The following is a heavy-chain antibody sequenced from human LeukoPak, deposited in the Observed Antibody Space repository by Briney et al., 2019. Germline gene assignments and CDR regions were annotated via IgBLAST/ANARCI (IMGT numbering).Heavy chain of an antibody. CDR2: IYYSGST. Sequence: SETLSLTCTVSGGSISSYYWSWIRQPPGKGLEWIGYIYYSGSTNYNPSLKSRVTISVDTSKNQFSLKLSSVTAADTAVYYCARDPMTTVTTGWYFDLWGRGTLVTVSS. D-gene: IGHD4-17*01. CDR1: GGSISSYY. J-gene: IGHJ2*01. CDR3: ARDPMTTVTTGWYFDL. V-gene: IGHV4-59*01.